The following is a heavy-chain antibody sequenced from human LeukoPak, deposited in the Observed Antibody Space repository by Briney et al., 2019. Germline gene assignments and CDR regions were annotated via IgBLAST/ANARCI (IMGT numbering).Heavy chain of an antibody. CDR3: ARDLMGARGY. CDR2: IYSDDNT. Sequence: PGGSLRLSCAASEFTVSSNYMSWVRQAPGKGLEWVSVIYSDDNTYYADSVKGRFTISRDNSKNTLYLQMNSLRAEDTAVYYCARDLMGARGYWGQGTLVTVSS. V-gene: IGHV3-53*01. D-gene: IGHD1-26*01. J-gene: IGHJ4*02. CDR1: EFTVSSNY.